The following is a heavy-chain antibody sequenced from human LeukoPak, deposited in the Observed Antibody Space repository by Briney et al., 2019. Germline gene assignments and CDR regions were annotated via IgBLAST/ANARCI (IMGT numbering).Heavy chain of an antibody. CDR2: VYTGGST. D-gene: IGHD3-22*01. V-gene: IGHV3-53*01. CDR3: ARDHSDSSGYYYDYFDY. J-gene: IGHJ4*02. Sequence: GGSLRLSCAASGFTVSSNYMTWVRQAPGKGLEWVSVVYTGGSTYSADSVKGRFTISRDDSKNTLYLQMNSLRAEDTAVYYCARDHSDSSGYYYDYFDYWGQGTLVTVSS. CDR1: GFTVSSNY.